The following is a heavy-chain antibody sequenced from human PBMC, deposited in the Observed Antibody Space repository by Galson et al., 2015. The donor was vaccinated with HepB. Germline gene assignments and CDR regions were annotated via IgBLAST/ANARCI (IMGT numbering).Heavy chain of an antibody. CDR2: ISYDGGTT. V-gene: IGHV3-30*14. CDR3: AYGSGSYFLDN. D-gene: IGHD3-10*01. J-gene: IGHJ4*02. Sequence: CATSGISFDSYAMHWVRQAPGKGLEWMAVISYDGGTTFHADSVKGRFTISRDNSGKTLYLQMNSLRSDDTAIYYCAYGSGSYFLDNWGQVTLVTVSS. CDR1: GISFDSYA.